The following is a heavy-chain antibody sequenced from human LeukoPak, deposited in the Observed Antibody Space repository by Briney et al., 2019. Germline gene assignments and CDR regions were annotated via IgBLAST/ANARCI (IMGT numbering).Heavy chain of an antibody. D-gene: IGHD3-9*01. CDR2: IYTSGST. CDR1: GGSISSGSYY. V-gene: IGHV4-61*02. Sequence: PSQTLSLTCTVSGGSISSGSYYWSWIRQPAGKGLEWIGRIYTSGSTNYNPSLKSRVTISVDTSKNQFSLKLSSVTAADTAVYYCARAISYDILTGYYNDYYYYYMGVWGKGTTVTVSS. CDR3: ARAISYDILTGYYNDYYYYYMGV. J-gene: IGHJ6*03.